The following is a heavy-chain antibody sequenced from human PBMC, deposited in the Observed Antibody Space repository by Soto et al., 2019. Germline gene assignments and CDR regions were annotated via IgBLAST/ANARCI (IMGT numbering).Heavy chain of an antibody. J-gene: IGHJ4*02. CDR3: ARVRGVLRYFEVFDY. CDR1: GGSFSGYY. D-gene: IGHD3-9*01. Sequence: SETLSLTCAVYGGSFSGYYWSWIRQPPGKGLEWIGEINHSGSTNYNPSLKSRVTISVDTSKNQFSLKLSSVTAADTAVYYCARVRGVLRYFEVFDYWGQGTLVTVSS. V-gene: IGHV4-34*01. CDR2: INHSGST.